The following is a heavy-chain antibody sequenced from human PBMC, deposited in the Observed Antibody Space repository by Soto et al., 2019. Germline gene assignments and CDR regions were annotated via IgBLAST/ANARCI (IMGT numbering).Heavy chain of an antibody. CDR2: INHSGST. CDR1: GGSFSGYY. CDR3: ASLGYCSGADCHGTR. J-gene: IGHJ4*01. V-gene: IGHV4-34*01. Sequence: PSETLSLTCAVYGGSFSGYYWSWIRQPPGKGLEWIGEINHSGSTNYNPSLKSRVTISVDTSKNQFSLKLSSVTAADTAVYFCASLGYCSGADCHGTRWGQGILVTV. D-gene: IGHD2-8*02.